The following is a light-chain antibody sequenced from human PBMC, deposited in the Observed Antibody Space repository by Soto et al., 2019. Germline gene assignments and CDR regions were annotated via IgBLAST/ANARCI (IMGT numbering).Light chain of an antibody. CDR2: EVR. CDR1: MRDVGAYNL. J-gene: IGLJ2*01. CDR3: SSYTSKSSFI. Sequence: QSVLTQPASVSGSPGQSITISCAGSMRDVGAYNLVSWYQQHPGRAPQLIIYEVRNRPSGISFRFSGSKSGSTASLTISGLQAEDEADYYCSSYTSKSSFIFGGGTKVTVL. V-gene: IGLV2-14*01.